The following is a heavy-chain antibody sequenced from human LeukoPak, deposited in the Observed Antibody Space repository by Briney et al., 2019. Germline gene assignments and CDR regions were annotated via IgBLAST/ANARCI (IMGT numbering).Heavy chain of an antibody. Sequence: SETLSLTCTVSGGSISSSSYYWGWIRQPPGKGLEWIASIYYSGTTYYNPSLKSRASISADTSKNQFSLKLSSVTAADTAVYYCTSRGWIVGLVDYWGQGTPVTVSS. V-gene: IGHV4-39*01. CDR1: GGSISSSSYY. CDR3: TSRGWIVGLVDY. CDR2: IYYSGTT. D-gene: IGHD3-22*01. J-gene: IGHJ4*02.